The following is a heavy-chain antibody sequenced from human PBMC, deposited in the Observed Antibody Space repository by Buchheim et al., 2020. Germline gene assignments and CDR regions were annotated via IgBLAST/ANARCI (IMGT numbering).Heavy chain of an antibody. V-gene: IGHV3-30*18. CDR1: GFTFSSYG. Sequence: QVQLVESGGGVVQPGRSLRLSCAASGFTFSSYGMHWVRQAPGKGLEWVAVISYDGSNKYYADSVKGRFTISRDNSKNTLYLQMNSLRAEDTAVYYCAKDPILTGYSSSWYHLDYYGMDVWDQGTT. D-gene: IGHD6-13*01. CDR2: ISYDGSNK. J-gene: IGHJ6*02. CDR3: AKDPILTGYSSSWYHLDYYGMDV.